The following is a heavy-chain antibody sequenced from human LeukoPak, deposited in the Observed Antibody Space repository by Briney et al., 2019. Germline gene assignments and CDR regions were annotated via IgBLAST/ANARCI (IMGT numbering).Heavy chain of an antibody. V-gene: IGHV3-15*01. Sequence: PGGSLRLSCAASGFTFSNAWMSWVRQAPGKGLEWVGRIKSKTDGGTTDYAAPVKGRFTISRDDSKNTLYLQMNSLKTEDTAVYYCTTVSSSSFYRGVRNYYFDYWGQGTLVTVSS. CDR2: IKSKTDGGTT. D-gene: IGHD6-6*01. CDR3: TTVSSSSFYRGVRNYYFDY. CDR1: GFTFSNAW. J-gene: IGHJ4*02.